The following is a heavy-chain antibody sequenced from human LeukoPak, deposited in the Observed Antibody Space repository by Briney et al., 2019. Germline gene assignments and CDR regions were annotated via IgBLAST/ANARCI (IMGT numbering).Heavy chain of an antibody. CDR3: ARGRGRRGYYFDY. V-gene: IGHV4-34*01. J-gene: IGHJ4*02. D-gene: IGHD1-14*01. CDR1: GGSFSGYY. Sequence: SETLSLTCAVYGGSFSGYYWSWIRQPPGKGLEWIGEINHSGSTNYNPSLKSRVTTSVDTSKNQFSLKLSSVTAADTAVYYCARGRGRRGYYFDYWGQGTLVTVSS. CDR2: INHSGST.